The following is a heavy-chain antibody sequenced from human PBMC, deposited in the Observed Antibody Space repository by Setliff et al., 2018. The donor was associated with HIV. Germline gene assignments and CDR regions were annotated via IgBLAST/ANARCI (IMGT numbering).Heavy chain of an antibody. V-gene: IGHV3-30*01. Sequence: PGGSLRLSCAASGFIFSSYAMHWVRQAPGKGLEWVAVMSYDGNNKYYADSVKGRFTISRDNSKNTLFLQMNSLRPEDTAVYYCAPALGMVRGVIYDYWGQGTLVTVSS. D-gene: IGHD3-10*01. J-gene: IGHJ4*02. CDR2: MSYDGNNK. CDR3: APALGMVRGVIYDY. CDR1: GFIFSSYA.